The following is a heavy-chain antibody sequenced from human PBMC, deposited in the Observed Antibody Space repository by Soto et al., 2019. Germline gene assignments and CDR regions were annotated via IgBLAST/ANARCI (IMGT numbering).Heavy chain of an antibody. Sequence: ASVKVSCKASGYTFTGYYLHWARQAPGQGLEWVGWINPNSGSTSYAQKFQGRVTMTRDTSTSTVYLELSSLRSEDTAVYYFARAVRTRQAVDTAMVTNFDYWGQGTLVTVSS. D-gene: IGHD5-18*01. CDR3: ARAVRTRQAVDTAMVTNFDY. V-gene: IGHV1-46*01. J-gene: IGHJ4*02. CDR2: INPNSGST. CDR1: GYTFTGYY.